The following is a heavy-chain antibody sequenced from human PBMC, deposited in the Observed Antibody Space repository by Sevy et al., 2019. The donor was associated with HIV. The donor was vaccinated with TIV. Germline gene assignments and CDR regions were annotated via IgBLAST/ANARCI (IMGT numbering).Heavy chain of an antibody. CDR1: GFAFSTHA. CDR2: ISYEGTET. J-gene: IGHJ4*01. Sequence: GGSQRLSCAASGFAFSTHAMHWVRQAPGKGLEWVAVISYEGTETFYAASVEGRFTISRDNSKNMLSLQINSLKPEDTAVYYCARDGGYSITCYPLYWGHGTLVTVSS. V-gene: IGHV3-30-3*01. D-gene: IGHD1-26*01. CDR3: ARDGGYSITCYPLY.